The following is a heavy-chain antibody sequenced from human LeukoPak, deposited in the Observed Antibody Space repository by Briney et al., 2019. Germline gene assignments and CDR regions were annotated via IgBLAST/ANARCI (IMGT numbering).Heavy chain of an antibody. CDR3: LAGTTFY. CDR1: GFTFSSYA. CDR2: ISYDGSNK. J-gene: IGHJ4*02. Sequence: GGSLRLSCAASGFTFSSYAMHWVRQAPGKGLEWVAVISYDGSNKYYADSVKGRFTISRDNAKNSLYLQMNSLRAEDTAVYYCLAGTTFYWGQGTLVTVSS. V-gene: IGHV3-30*04. D-gene: IGHD1-7*01.